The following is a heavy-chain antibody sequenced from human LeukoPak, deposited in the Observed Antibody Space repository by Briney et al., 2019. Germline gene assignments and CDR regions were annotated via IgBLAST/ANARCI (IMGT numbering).Heavy chain of an antibody. CDR2: INPNSGGT. CDR3: ARREPATDY. D-gene: IGHD1-14*01. Sequence: ASVKLSCKASGFTFTGYYMHWVRQAPGQGLEWMSCINPNSGGTNYAHKLQGRVTITSDTSISTLYMELSRLRSDDTAVYSCARREPATDYWGEGPLVTVSS. V-gene: IGHV1-2*07. CDR1: GFTFTGYY. J-gene: IGHJ4*02.